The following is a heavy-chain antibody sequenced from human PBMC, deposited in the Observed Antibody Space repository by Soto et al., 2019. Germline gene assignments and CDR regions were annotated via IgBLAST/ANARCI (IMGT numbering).Heavy chain of an antibody. CDR1: GGTFSSYT. CDR2: IIPMLGIA. V-gene: IGHV1-69*02. D-gene: IGHD3-22*01. Sequence: QVQLVQSGAEVKKPGSSVKVSCKASGGTFSSYTFSWVRQAPGQGLEWMGRIIPMLGIANYAQKFLGRVTITADRSTSTVYMELSSRRSEDTAVYFCARGVHFDSSGYSSWGQGTLVTVSS. J-gene: IGHJ5*02. CDR3: ARGVHFDSSGYSS.